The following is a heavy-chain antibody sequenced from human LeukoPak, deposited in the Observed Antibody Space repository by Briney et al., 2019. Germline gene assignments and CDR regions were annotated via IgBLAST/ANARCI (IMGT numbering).Heavy chain of an antibody. CDR2: IYPSGNT. D-gene: IGHD3-3*01. CDR1: GFTVSDNY. Sequence: GSLRLSCAASGFTVSDNYMSWIRQPAGKGLEWIGRIYPSGNTNYNPSLKSRVTISLDTSKNQFSLALRSVTAADTAVYYCARDGVVTMELDYWGQGTLVTVSS. V-gene: IGHV4-4*07. CDR3: ARDGVVTMELDY. J-gene: IGHJ4*02.